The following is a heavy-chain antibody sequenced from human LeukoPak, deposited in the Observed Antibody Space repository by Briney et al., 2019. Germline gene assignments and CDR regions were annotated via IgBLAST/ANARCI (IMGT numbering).Heavy chain of an antibody. CDR1: GFTVSSNY. CDR3: ARSPAGANYYLDV. CDR2: ISSSGSTM. V-gene: IGHV3-48*03. J-gene: IGHJ6*03. D-gene: IGHD1-14*01. Sequence: TGGSLRLSCAASGFTVSSNYMNWVRQAPGKGLEWVSYISSSGSTMYYADSVKGRFTISRDNAKNSLSLQMNSLRAEDTAVYYCARSPAGANYYLDVWGKGTTVTISS.